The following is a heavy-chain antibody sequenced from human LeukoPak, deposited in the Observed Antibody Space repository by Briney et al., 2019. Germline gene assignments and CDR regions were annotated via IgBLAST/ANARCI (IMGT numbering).Heavy chain of an antibody. V-gene: IGHV5-10-1*01. CDR2: IDPSDSYT. CDR1: GYSFTSYW. Sequence: GESLKVSCEGSGYSFTSYWISWVRQMPGKGLEWMGRIDPSDSYTNYSPSFKGHVTISADKSINTAYLQWSSLTAPDTAMYSCARRRAPGFDYWGQGTLVTVSS. CDR3: ARRRAPGFDY. J-gene: IGHJ4*02.